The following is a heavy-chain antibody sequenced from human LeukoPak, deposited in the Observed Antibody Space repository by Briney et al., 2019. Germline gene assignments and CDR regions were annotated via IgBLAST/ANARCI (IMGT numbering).Heavy chain of an antibody. D-gene: IGHD6-13*01. J-gene: IGHJ1*01. CDR1: GFTFSSYA. CDR2: ISYDGSNK. CDR3: ARIAAAGRVLEYFQH. Sequence: GGSLRLSCAASGFTFSSYAMHWVRQAPGKGLEWVAVISYDGSNKYYADSVKGRFTISRDNSKNTLYLQMNSLRAEDTAVYYCARIAAAGRVLEYFQHWGQGTLVTVSS. V-gene: IGHV3-30-3*01.